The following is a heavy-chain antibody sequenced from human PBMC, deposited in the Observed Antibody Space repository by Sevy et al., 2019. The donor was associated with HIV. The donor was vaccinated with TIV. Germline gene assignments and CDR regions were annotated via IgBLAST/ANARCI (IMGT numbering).Heavy chain of an antibody. V-gene: IGHV3-23*01. D-gene: IGHD6-19*01. J-gene: IGHJ4*02. CDR1: GFTFSSYA. CDR3: AKAGTPYSSGGGF. Sequence: GGSLRLSCAASGFTFSSYAMCWVRQAPGKGLEWVSAISGSGGSTYYADSVKGRFTISRDNSKNTLYLQMNSLRAEDTAVYYCAKAGTPYSSGGGFWGQGTLVTVSS. CDR2: ISGSGGST.